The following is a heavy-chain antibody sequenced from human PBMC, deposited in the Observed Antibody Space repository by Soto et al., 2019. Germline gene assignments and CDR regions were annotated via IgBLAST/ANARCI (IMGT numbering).Heavy chain of an antibody. CDR2: IYYSGST. Sequence: SETLPLTCTVSGGSISSGDYYWSWIRQPPGKGLEWIGYIYYSGSTYYNPSLKSRVTISVDTSKNQFSLKLSSVTAADTAVYYCARVIVATTYFDYWGQGTLVTVSS. D-gene: IGHD5-12*01. CDR3: ARVIVATTYFDY. CDR1: GGSISSGDYY. V-gene: IGHV4-30-4*01. J-gene: IGHJ4*02.